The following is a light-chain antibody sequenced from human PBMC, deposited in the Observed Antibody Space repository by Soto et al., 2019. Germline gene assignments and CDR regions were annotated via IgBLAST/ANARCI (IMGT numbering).Light chain of an antibody. V-gene: IGLV1-44*01. CDR1: SSNMGTNT. J-gene: IGLJ1*01. CDR3: VAWDDSLNGHV. Sequence: QSARTQPPSASGTPGQRVTISCSGGSSNMGTNTVSWYQQVPGTAPKVLIYVNDQRPSGVPDRFSGSNSGTSASLAISGLQPEDEAEYYCVAWDDSLNGHVFGTGTKVTVL. CDR2: VND.